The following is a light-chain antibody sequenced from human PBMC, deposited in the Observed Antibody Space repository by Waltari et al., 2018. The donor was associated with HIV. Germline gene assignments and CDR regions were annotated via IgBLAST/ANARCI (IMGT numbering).Light chain of an antibody. J-gene: IGLJ7*01. CDR1: SPHLGAGSD. CDR3: QSYDSSLSGPHAV. V-gene: IGLV1-40*01. CDR2: GNS. Sequence: QSVLTPPPSVSGAPGQRVTISCTGSSPHLGAGSDVHWYQQLPGTAPKPLIYGNSNRPSGVPDRFSGSKSGTSASLAITGLQAEDEADYYCQSYDSSLSGPHAVFGGGTQLTVL.